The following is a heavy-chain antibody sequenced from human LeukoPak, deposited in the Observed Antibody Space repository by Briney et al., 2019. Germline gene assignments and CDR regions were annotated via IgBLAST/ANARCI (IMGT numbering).Heavy chain of an antibody. Sequence: SETLSLTCAVYGGSFSGYYWSWIRQPPGKGLEWIGEINHSGSTNYNPSLKSRVTISVDTSKNQFSLKLSSVTAADTAVYYCARGARSGWSMGRYFQHWGQGTLVTVSS. V-gene: IGHV4-34*01. CDR3: ARGARSGWSMGRYFQH. CDR1: GGSFSGYY. CDR2: INHSGST. D-gene: IGHD6-19*01. J-gene: IGHJ1*01.